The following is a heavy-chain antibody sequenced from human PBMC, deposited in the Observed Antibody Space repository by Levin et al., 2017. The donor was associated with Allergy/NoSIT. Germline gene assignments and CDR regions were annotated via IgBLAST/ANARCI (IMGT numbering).Heavy chain of an antibody. CDR3: ARDTAGYDYALDV. V-gene: IGHV3-33*01. J-gene: IGHJ6*02. CDR1: GFTFTSYG. CDR2: IWSDGSTK. D-gene: IGHD3-16*01. Sequence: LSLTCAASGFTFTSYGMHWVRPAPGKGLEWVALIWSDGSTKYFADSVKGRVTISRDSSKNTVYLQMNSLRVEDTAVYYCARDTAGYDYALDVWGQGTTVTVSS.